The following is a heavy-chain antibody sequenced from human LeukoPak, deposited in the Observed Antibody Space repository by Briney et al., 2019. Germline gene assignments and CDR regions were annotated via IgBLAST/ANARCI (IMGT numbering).Heavy chain of an antibody. J-gene: IGHJ5*02. CDR1: GGSISSSSYY. V-gene: IGHV4-39*01. D-gene: IGHD6-13*01. Sequence: PSETLSLTCTVSGGSISSSSYYWGWIRQPPGKGLEWIGSIYYSGSTYYNPSLKSRVTISVDTSKNQFSLKLSSVTAADTAVYYCARSGSIAAAGKVWFDPWGQGTLVTVSS. CDR2: IYYSGST. CDR3: ARSGSIAAAGKVWFDP.